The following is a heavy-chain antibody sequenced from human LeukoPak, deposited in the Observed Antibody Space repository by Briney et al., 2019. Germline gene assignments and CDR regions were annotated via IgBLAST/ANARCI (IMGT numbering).Heavy chain of an antibody. D-gene: IGHD6-13*01. V-gene: IGHV5-51*01. Sequence: GESLKISCKASGYTFTGFFIGWVRQMPGQGLEWMGIIYTGDSDTRYSPSFQGQVTISVDKSISTAYLQWRSLKASDTAIYYCARPITGAGTDLGYWGQGTLVTVSS. CDR2: IYTGDSDT. CDR3: ARPITGAGTDLGY. CDR1: GYTFTGFF. J-gene: IGHJ4*02.